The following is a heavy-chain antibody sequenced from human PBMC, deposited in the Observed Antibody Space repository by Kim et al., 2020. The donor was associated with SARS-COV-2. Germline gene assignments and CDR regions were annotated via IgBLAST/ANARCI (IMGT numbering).Heavy chain of an antibody. CDR3: ARFFRSDWYFDL. V-gene: IGHV4-31*03. CDR2: IYYSGST. CDR1: GGSISSGGYY. Sequence: SETLSLTCTVSGGSISSGGYYWSWIRQHPGKGLEWIGYIYYSGSTYYNPSLKSRVTISVDTSKNQFSLKLSSVTAADTAVYYCARFFRSDWYFDLWGRGTLVTVSS. J-gene: IGHJ2*01. D-gene: IGHD6-25*01.